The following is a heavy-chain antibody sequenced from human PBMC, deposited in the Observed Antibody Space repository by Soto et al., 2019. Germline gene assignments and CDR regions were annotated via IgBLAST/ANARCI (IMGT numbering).Heavy chain of an antibody. Sequence: LSLTCTVSGGSVTSGNYYWSWIRQPPGKGLEWIGHIYYSGSTNYNPSLKSRVTISVDASKNQFSLKLSSVTAADTAIYYCARGPVVTPFVDYWGQGTLVTVSS. J-gene: IGHJ4*02. CDR1: GGSVTSGNYY. CDR2: IYYSGST. CDR3: ARGPVVTPFVDY. V-gene: IGHV4-61*01. D-gene: IGHD2-21*02.